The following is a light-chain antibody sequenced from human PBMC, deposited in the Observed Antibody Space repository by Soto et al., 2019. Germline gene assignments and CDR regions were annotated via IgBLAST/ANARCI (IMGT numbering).Light chain of an antibody. CDR3: WSYAGTLYV. CDR2: DVS. CDR1: SSDVGGYNY. Sequence: QSALTQPRSVSGSPGQSVTISCTGTSSDVGGYNYVSWYQQHPGKVPKLMIYDVSKRPSGVPDRFSGSKSGNTASLTISGLQAEDEADYYCWSYAGTLYVFGTGTKLTVL. V-gene: IGLV2-11*01. J-gene: IGLJ1*01.